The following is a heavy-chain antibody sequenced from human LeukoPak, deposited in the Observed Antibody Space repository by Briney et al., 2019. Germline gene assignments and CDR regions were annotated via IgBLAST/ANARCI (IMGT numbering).Heavy chain of an antibody. J-gene: IGHJ4*02. CDR1: GGSIISTRDH. CDR2: VHYSGTT. Sequence: KPSEALSLTCSVSGGSIISTRDHWDCIRQPPGKGLEWIASVHYSGTTYYNPSLRSRATISVDTSKNQFSLKVTSVTAANTAGYYCARRLHSYDYWGQGTLVTVSS. CDR3: ARRLHSYDY. V-gene: IGHV4-39*01. D-gene: IGHD2-21*02.